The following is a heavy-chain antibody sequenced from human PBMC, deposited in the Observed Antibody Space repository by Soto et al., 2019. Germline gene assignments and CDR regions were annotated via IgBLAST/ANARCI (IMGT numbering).Heavy chain of an antibody. V-gene: IGHV1-69*02. CDR1: GGTFSSYT. CDR3: AKEGKLECRRPDAFDI. Sequence: QVQLVQSGAEVKKPGSSVKVSCKASGGTFSSYTISWVRQAPGQGLEWMGRIIPILGIANYAQKFQGRVTMSADKSTSPAYMELSSLRSEDTAVYYCAKEGKLECRRPDAFDIWGQGTMVTVSS. J-gene: IGHJ3*02. D-gene: IGHD1-1*01. CDR2: IIPILGIA.